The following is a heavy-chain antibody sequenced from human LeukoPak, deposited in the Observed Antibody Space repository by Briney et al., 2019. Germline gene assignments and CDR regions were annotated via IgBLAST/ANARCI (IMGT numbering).Heavy chain of an antibody. J-gene: IGHJ4*02. D-gene: IGHD5-12*01. CDR1: GCTFSSQW. CDR3: PRDQEHIVATIDQGYFDY. CDR2: RKQDESEE. V-gene: IGHV3-7*01. Sequence: GGSLRLSCAASGCTFSSQWMSWGREAAGTGVESVANRKQDESEEYYVDSVNGRFTISRTNAKNSLYLQMKSLTAEDTAVYYCPRDQEHIVATIDQGYFDYWGQGTLVTVSS.